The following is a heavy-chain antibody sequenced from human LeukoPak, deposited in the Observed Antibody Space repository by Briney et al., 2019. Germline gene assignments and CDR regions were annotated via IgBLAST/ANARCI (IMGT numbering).Heavy chain of an antibody. CDR3: ARGAPGIAVAVDAFDI. CDR1: GGSISSGGYY. Sequence: PSETLSLTCNVSGGSISSGGYYWSWIRQPPGKGLEWIGYIYHSGSTYYNPSLKSRVTISVDRSKNQFSLKLSSVTAADTAVYYCARGAPGIAVAVDAFDIWGQGTMVTVSS. CDR2: IYHSGST. V-gene: IGHV4-30-2*01. J-gene: IGHJ3*02. D-gene: IGHD6-19*01.